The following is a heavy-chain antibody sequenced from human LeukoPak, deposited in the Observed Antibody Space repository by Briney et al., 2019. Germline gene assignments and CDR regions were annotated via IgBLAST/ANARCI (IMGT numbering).Heavy chain of an antibody. Sequence: GSLRLSCAASGFTFSSYAMSWVRQAPGKGLEWVSAISGSGGSTYYADSVKGRFTISRDNSKNTLYLQMNSLRAEDTAVYYCAKRSGGTQPYYYYYMDVWGKGTTVTVSS. CDR3: AKRSGGTQPYYYYYMDV. CDR2: ISGSGGST. CDR1: GFTFSSYA. J-gene: IGHJ6*03. V-gene: IGHV3-23*01. D-gene: IGHD2-15*01.